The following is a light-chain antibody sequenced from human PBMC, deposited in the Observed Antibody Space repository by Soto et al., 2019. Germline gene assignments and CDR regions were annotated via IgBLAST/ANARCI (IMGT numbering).Light chain of an antibody. CDR1: QSVSSN. V-gene: IGKV3-20*01. Sequence: EIVLTQSPGTLSFSPGERATLSCRASQSVSSNLAWYQQKPGQAPRLLIYGASSRATGIPDRFSGSGSGTDFTLTISRLEPEDFAVYYCQQYGSSPPTFGQGTKVDIK. CDR2: GAS. CDR3: QQYGSSPPT. J-gene: IGKJ1*01.